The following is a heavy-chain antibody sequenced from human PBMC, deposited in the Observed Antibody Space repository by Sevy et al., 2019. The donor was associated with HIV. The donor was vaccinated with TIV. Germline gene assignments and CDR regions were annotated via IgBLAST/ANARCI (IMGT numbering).Heavy chain of an antibody. Sequence: GGSLRLSCAASGFRFNDYFMNWIRQAPGKGLEWISHISASTNYLNYAESVRDRFTISRDNAKNALYLQMDSLRVEDTAVYYCARVVGGTGGDSLRPEFWGQGTLVTVSS. J-gene: IGHJ4*02. CDR3: ARVVGGTGGDSLRPEF. D-gene: IGHD3-10*01. CDR1: GFRFNDYF. CDR2: ISASTNYL. V-gene: IGHV3-11*06.